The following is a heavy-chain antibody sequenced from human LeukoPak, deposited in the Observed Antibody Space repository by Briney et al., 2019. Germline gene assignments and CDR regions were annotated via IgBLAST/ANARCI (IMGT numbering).Heavy chain of an antibody. D-gene: IGHD3-16*01. CDR3: VRGSTLRHYQY. CDR2: IYYSGST. J-gene: IGHJ4*02. V-gene: IGHV4-39*01. Sequence: SETLSLTCTVSGGSISSSTYYWGWIRRPPGKGLEWVGSIYYSGSTYYNPSLKSRVTVSVDTSKNQFSLKLSSVTAADTAVYYCVRGSTLRHYQYWGQGTLVTVSS. CDR1: GGSISSSTYY.